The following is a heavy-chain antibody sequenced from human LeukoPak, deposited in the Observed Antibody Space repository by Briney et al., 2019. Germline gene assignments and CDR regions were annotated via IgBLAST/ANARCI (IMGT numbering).Heavy chain of an antibody. D-gene: IGHD2/OR15-2a*01. CDR1: GYTFTSYG. J-gene: IGHJ6*02. CDR2: ISAYNGST. V-gene: IGHV1-18*01. CDR3: ARDRDGSPGFYAPMDV. Sequence: ASVKVSYKASGYTFTSYGISWVRQAPGQGLEWMGWISAYNGSTNYAQKLQGRVTMTTDTSTSTAYMELRSLRSDDTAVYYCARDRDGSPGFYAPMDVRGQGTTVTVSS.